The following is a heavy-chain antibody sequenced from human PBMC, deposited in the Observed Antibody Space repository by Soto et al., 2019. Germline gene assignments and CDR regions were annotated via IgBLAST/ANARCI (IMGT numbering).Heavy chain of an antibody. J-gene: IGHJ6*02. Sequence: EVQLLESGGGLVQPGGSLRLSCAASGFTFSSYAMSWVRQAPGKGLEWVSAISGSGGSTYYADSVKGRFTISRDNSKNTLYLQMNSLRAEDTAVYYCAKDGLIVTGTSPLYYYYGMDVWGQGTTVTVSS. CDR1: GFTFSSYA. CDR3: AKDGLIVTGTSPLYYYYGMDV. D-gene: IGHD1-7*01. CDR2: ISGSGGST. V-gene: IGHV3-23*01.